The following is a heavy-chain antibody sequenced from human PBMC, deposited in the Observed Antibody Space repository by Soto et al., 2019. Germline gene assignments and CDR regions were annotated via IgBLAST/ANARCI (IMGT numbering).Heavy chain of an antibody. V-gene: IGHV3-23*01. J-gene: IGHJ4*02. CDR2: ISASVTSQ. CDR3: VTRRPSRLYTLDN. D-gene: IGHD2-2*02. Sequence: EVQLLESGGGSVQPGGSLRLSCAASGFAFDSYAMNWVRQAPGKGLEWIATISASVTSQYYADSVKGRFTISRDNPKNILYLHMSSLRADDTAIYYCVTRRPSRLYTLDNWGQGTLVTVSS. CDR1: GFAFDSYA.